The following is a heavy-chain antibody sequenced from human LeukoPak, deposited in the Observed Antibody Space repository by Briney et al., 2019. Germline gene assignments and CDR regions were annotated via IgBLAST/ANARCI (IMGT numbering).Heavy chain of an antibody. CDR2: IYYSGST. CDR1: GGSVSSGSYY. Sequence: SETLSLTCTVSGGSVSSGSYYWRWSRQPPGKGLEWIGNIYYSGSTNYNPSRKSRITISVDTSKNQFSLKLSSVTAADAAVYYCARELWPNYFDYWGQGTLVTVSS. V-gene: IGHV4-61*01. D-gene: IGHD5-18*01. CDR3: ARELWPNYFDY. J-gene: IGHJ4*02.